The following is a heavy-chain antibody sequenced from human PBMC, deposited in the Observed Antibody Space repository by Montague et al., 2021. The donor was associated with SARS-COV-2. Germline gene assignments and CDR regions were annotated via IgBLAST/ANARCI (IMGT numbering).Heavy chain of an antibody. D-gene: IGHD5-24*01. J-gene: IGHJ6*02. Sequence: SLILSCAASGFTFSSYWMSWVRQAPGKGLEWVANIKQDGSEKYYXDSVKGRFTISRDNAKNSLCLQMNSLRAEDTAVYYCARDYKPVGRDGYNYDYYYGMDVWGQGTTVTVSS. V-gene: IGHV3-7*01. CDR1: GFTFSSYW. CDR2: IKQDGSEK. CDR3: ARDYKPVGRDGYNYDYYYGMDV.